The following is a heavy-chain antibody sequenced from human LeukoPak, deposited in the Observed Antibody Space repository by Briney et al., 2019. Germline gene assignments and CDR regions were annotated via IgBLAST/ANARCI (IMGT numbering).Heavy chain of an antibody. D-gene: IGHD3-10*01. V-gene: IGHV3-23*01. CDR1: GFTFSTYA. J-gene: IGHJ4*02. CDR2: ISGSGGST. Sequence: GGSLRLSCAASGFTFSTYAMSWVHQAPGKGLEWVSAISGSGGSTYYADSVKGRFTISRDNSKNTLYLQMNSLRAEDTAVYYCAKDGSGSYYLPYSSFDDWGQGTLVTVSS. CDR3: AKDGSGSYYLPYSSFDD.